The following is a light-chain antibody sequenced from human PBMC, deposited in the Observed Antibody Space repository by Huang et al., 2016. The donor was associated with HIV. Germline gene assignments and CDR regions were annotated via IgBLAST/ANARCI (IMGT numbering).Light chain of an antibody. V-gene: IGKV3-20*01. CDR2: RAS. CDR1: QSVNNNY. CDR3: QQFGSSPPYS. J-gene: IGKJ2*03. Sequence: EILLTQSPDTLSLSPGERATLSCRASQSVNNNYLAWYQQKPGQAPRLLIYRASIRATGIPDRFSGSGSGTDFTLTISRLEPDDFAVYYCQQFGSSPPYSFGQGTKLEIK.